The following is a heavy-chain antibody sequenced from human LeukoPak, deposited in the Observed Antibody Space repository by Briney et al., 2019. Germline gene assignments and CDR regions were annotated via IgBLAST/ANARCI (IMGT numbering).Heavy chain of an antibody. Sequence: ASVKVSCKASGYTFTSYGISWVRQAPGQGLEWMGWISAYNGNTNYAQKLQGRVTMTTDTSTSTAYMELRSLRSDDTAVYYCARVGDSSSWYDGIDYWGQGTLVIVSS. CDR3: ARVGDSSSWYDGIDY. V-gene: IGHV1-18*01. J-gene: IGHJ4*02. D-gene: IGHD6-13*01. CDR1: GYTFTSYG. CDR2: ISAYNGNT.